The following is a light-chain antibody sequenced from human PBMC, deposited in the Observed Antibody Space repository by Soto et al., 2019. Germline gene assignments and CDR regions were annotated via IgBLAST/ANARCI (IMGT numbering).Light chain of an antibody. J-gene: IGLJ2*01. CDR3: SSYTSSSTLV. CDR1: SSDVGSYNL. Sequence: QSALTQPASVSGSPGQSITISCTGTSSDVGSYNLVSWYQQHPGKAPKLMIYEVSNRPSGVSNRFSGSKSGNTASLTISGLQADDEADYYGSSYTSSSTLVFGGGTKLTVL. V-gene: IGLV2-14*02. CDR2: EVS.